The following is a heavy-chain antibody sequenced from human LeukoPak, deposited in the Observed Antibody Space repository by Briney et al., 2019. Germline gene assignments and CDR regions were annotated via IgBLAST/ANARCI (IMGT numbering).Heavy chain of an antibody. V-gene: IGHV1-69*13. CDR1: GGTFSSYA. J-gene: IGHJ4*02. Sequence: SVKVSCKASGGTFSSYAISWVRQAPGQGLEWMGGIIPIFGTANYAQKFQGRVTITADESTSTAYMELSSLRSEDTAVYYCASIAAIAAAGSFGYWGQGTLVTVSS. CDR3: ASIAAIAAAGSFGY. CDR2: IIPIFGTA. D-gene: IGHD6-13*01.